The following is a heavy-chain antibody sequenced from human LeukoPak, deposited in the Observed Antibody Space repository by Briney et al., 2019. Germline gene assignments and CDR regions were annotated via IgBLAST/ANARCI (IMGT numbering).Heavy chain of an antibody. CDR2: IKQDGSEK. D-gene: IGHD3-3*01. CDR1: GFTFSSYW. V-gene: IGHV3-7*03. J-gene: IGHJ6*03. CDR3: ARDPKATDFWKTYYYYYYMDV. Sequence: PGGSLRLSCAASGFTFSSYWMSWVRQAPGKGLEWVANIKQDGSEKYYVDSVKGRFTISRDNAKNSLYLQMNSLRAEDTALYYCARDPKATDFWKTYYYYYYMDVWGKGTTVTISS.